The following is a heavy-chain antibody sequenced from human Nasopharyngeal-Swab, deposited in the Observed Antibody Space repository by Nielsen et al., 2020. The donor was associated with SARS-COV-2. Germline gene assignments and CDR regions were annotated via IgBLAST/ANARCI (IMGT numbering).Heavy chain of an antibody. Sequence: GEVAGWGGRFNPNSGGTNYAQRFQGWVTMTRDTSISTAYMELSRLRSDDTAVYYCARDGSGYSYASFYYYYYGMDVWGQGTTVTVSS. V-gene: IGHV1-2*04. CDR3: ARDGSGYSYASFYYYYYGMDV. D-gene: IGHD5-18*01. J-gene: IGHJ6*02. CDR2: FNPNSGGT.